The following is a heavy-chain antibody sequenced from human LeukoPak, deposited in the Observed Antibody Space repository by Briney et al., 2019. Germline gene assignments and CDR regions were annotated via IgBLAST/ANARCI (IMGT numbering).Heavy chain of an antibody. V-gene: IGHV4-39*07. Sequence: SETLSLTCNVSGGSISVSDYYWGWIRQPPGKGLEWIGSIFYSGSTHYNPSLKCRVTISVDTSKNQFSLKLSSVTAADTAVYYCARDLHDYYYHYMDVWGKGTTVTVSS. J-gene: IGHJ6*03. CDR3: ARDLHDYYYHYMDV. CDR2: IFYSGST. D-gene: IGHD4-11*01. CDR1: GGSISVSDYY.